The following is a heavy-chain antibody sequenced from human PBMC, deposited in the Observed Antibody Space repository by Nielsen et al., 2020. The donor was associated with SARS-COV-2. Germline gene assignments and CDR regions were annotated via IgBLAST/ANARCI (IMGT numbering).Heavy chain of an antibody. J-gene: IGHJ2*01. CDR2: MGGSGAST. V-gene: IGHV3-23*01. CDR1: GFTFNNFA. Sequence: GGSLRLSCAASGFTFNNFAMSWVRQAPGKGLEWVSVMGGSGASTYYADSVRGRFTMSRDNSKNTLYLQLRSLRAEDTAVYYCARVDGNYFHWYFDLWGRGTLVTVSS. CDR3: ARVDGNYFHWYFDL. D-gene: IGHD2/OR15-2a*01.